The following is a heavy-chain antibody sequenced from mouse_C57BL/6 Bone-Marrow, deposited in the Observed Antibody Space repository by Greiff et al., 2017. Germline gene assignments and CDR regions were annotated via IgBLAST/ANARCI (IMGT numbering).Heavy chain of an antibody. V-gene: IGHV1-19*01. D-gene: IGHD2-12*01. J-gene: IGHJ1*03. CDR1: GYTFTDYY. Sequence: EVQLQQSGAVLVKPGASVKMSCKASGYTFTDYYMNWVKQSHGKSLEWIGGINPYNGGTSYNQKFKGKATLTVDKSSSTAYMELNSLTSEDSAVYYGAEEVGKSYDRDFDDWGKGTTVTVSS. CDR3: AEEVGKSYDRDFDD. CDR2: INPYNGGT.